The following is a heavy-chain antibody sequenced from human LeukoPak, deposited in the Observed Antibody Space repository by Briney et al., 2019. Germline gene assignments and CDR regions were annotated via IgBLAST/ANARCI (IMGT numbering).Heavy chain of an antibody. D-gene: IGHD3-10*01. J-gene: IGHJ4*02. CDR3: ARDLYGSSTMVRGVITDY. CDR1: GYTFTGYY. Sequence: ASVKVSCKASGYTFTGYYMHWVRQAPGQGLEWMGWINPNSGGTNYAQKFQGRVTMTRDTSISTAYMELSRLRSDDTAVYYCARDLYGSSTMVRGVITDYWGQGTLVTVSS. V-gene: IGHV1-2*02. CDR2: INPNSGGT.